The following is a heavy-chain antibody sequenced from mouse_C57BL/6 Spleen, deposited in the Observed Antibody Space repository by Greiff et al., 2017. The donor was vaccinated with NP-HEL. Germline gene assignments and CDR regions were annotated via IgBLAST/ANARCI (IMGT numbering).Heavy chain of an antibody. CDR2: LYPGDGDT. J-gene: IGHJ4*01. V-gene: IGHV1-80*01. D-gene: IGHD1-1*01. CDR1: GYAFSSYW. CDR3: ARSQSYYGSSYDYAMDY. Sequence: VQLQQSGAELVKPGASVKISCKASGYAFSSYWMNWVKQRPGKGLEWIGQLYPGDGDTNYNGKFQGKATLTAAKSSSTAYMQLSSLTSEDSAVYFCARSQSYYGSSYDYAMDYWGQGTSVTVSS.